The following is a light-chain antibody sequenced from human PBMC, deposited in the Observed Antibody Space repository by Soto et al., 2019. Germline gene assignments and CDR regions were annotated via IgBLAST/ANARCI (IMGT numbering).Light chain of an antibody. Sequence: EIVLAQSPDTLSLSPGERATLSCRASQSVGSSSLAWYQQKPGQAPRLLIYDASSRATDIPDKFSGSGSGTDFTLTISRLEPEDFAVYYCQHYGGSPTRYTFGQGTKLEIK. CDR1: QSVGSSS. CDR2: DAS. J-gene: IGKJ2*01. CDR3: QHYGGSPTRYT. V-gene: IGKV3-20*01.